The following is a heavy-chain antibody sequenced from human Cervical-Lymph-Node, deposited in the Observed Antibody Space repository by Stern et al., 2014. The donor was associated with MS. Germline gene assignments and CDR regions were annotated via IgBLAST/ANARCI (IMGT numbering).Heavy chain of an antibody. D-gene: IGHD2-21*01. CDR1: GGSISSGGSS. J-gene: IGHJ3*01. V-gene: IGHV4-30-2*01. CDR2: IYHSGST. CDR3: ARGGVIYTQDRNGFDV. Sequence: VQLVESGSGQAKPSQTLSLTCAVSGGSISSGGSSWNWIRPPPGKGLEWIGFIYHSGSTYYKPSLKGRVFVPVDKSQHQFAPNLRSVTAADTAVYYCARGGVIYTQDRNGFDVWGQGTMVTVSS.